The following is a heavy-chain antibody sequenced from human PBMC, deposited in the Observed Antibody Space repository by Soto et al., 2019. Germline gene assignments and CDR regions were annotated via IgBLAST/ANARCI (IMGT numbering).Heavy chain of an antibody. V-gene: IGHV3-64*01. CDR1: GFTFSGYS. CDR3: ARGRVEDSSGWATYFDY. D-gene: IGHD6-19*01. J-gene: IGHJ4*02. Sequence: EVQLVESGGGLVQPGGSLRLSCAASGFTFSGYSMFWVRQAPGKGLEYVSAINTNGVNTFYAKSVKGRFTISRDNSKNTMYLQMGSLRAEDMAVYYCARGRVEDSSGWATYFDYWGQGTLDTVSS. CDR2: INTNGVNT.